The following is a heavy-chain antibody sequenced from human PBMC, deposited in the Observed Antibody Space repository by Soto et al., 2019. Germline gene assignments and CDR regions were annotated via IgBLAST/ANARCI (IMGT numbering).Heavy chain of an antibody. CDR3: PRLSQPTWFAP. D-gene: IGHD6-25*01. CDR2: IYYSGST. V-gene: IGHV4-39*01. Sequence: SETLCLTCTVSGGSISSSSYYWGWIRQPPGKGLEWIGSIYYSGSTYYNPSLKSRVTISVDTSKNQFSLKLRSVTAADTAVYYFPRLSQPTWFAPWGLLPLLSVS. J-gene: IGHJ5*02. CDR1: GGSISSSSYY.